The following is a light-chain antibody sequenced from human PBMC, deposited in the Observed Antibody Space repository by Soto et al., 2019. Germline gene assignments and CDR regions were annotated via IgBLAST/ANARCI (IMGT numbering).Light chain of an antibody. V-gene: IGLV1-44*01. CDR1: SSNIGRDT. CDR2: STN. J-gene: IGLJ3*02. Sequence: QSVLTQPPSASGTPGQRVTISCSGGSSNIGRDTVNWYQQLPGTAPKLLIYSTNQRPSGVPDRFSGSNSGTSASLAISGLQYADEADYYCATWDGSLNGWVFGGGTKLTVL. CDR3: ATWDGSLNGWV.